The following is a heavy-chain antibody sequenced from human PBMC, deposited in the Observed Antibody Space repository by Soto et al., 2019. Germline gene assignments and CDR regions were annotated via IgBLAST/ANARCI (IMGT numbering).Heavy chain of an antibody. CDR3: ARDYVWAFDY. D-gene: IGHD2-8*01. CDR2: IWYDGSNK. Sequence: QVQLVESGGGVVQPGRSLRLSCAASGFTFSSYGMHWVRQAPGKGLEWVAVIWYDGSNKYYADSVKGRFTISRDNSKNPLYLQMNSLRAEDTAVYYCARDYVWAFDYWGQGTLVTVSS. CDR1: GFTFSSYG. V-gene: IGHV3-33*01. J-gene: IGHJ4*02.